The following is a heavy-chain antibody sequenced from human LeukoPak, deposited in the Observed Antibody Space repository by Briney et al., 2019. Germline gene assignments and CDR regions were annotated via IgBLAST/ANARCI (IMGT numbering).Heavy chain of an antibody. CDR3: ASISSGRTPDY. J-gene: IGHJ4*02. CDR2: IYSGGST. CDR1: GFTVSSNY. D-gene: IGHD6-19*01. V-gene: IGHV3-53*05. Sequence: GGSLRLSCAASGFTVSSNYMRGVRQAPGRGLGGVSVIYSGGSTYYADSGKGRFTISRDNSKNTLYLQMNSLRAEDTAVYYCASISSGRTPDYWGQGTLATVSS.